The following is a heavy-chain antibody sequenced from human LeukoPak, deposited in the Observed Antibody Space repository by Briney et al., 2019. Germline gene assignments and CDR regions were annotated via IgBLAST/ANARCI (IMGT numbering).Heavy chain of an antibody. CDR2: IYDSGNT. V-gene: IGHV4-59*12. CDR1: GGSISSYY. CDR3: ARGLVYSSSWDNWFDP. Sequence: SETLSLTCTVSGGSISSYYWSWIRQPPGKGLEWIGYIYDSGNTNYNPSLQGRVTMSVDTSKNQFSLKVNSVTAADTAVYYCARGLVYSSSWDNWFDPWGQGTLVTVSS. D-gene: IGHD6-13*01. J-gene: IGHJ5*02.